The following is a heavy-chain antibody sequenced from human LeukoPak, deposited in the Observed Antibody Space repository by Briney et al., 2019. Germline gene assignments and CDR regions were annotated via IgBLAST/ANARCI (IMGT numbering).Heavy chain of an antibody. CDR1: GFNFANHA. V-gene: IGHV3-23*01. CDR2: ISGGGDIT. D-gene: IGHD2-21*02. J-gene: IGHJ4*02. CDR3: VREDTPATANY. Sequence: GVSLRLSCAASGFNFANHAMSWVRQTPGKGLEWVSAISGGGDITYYADSVTGRFTISRDNSKDTLFLQMHSLRLGDTAVYYCVREDTPATANYWGQGTLVTISS.